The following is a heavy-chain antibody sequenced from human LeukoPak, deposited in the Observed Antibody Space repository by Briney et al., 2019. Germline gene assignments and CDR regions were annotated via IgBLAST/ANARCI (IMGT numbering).Heavy chain of an antibody. Sequence: ASVKVSCKASGYTFTSNYIHWVRQAPGQGLEWMGMIYPRDGSTSYTQKFQGRVTVTRDTSTSTVHMELSGLRSEDTAVYYCARDQEGFDYWGQGTLVTVSS. CDR1: GYTFTSNY. CDR3: ARDQEGFDY. V-gene: IGHV1-46*01. CDR2: IYPRDGST. J-gene: IGHJ4*02.